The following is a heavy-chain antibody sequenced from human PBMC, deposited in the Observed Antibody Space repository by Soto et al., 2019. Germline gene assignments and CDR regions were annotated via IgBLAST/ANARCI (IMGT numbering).Heavy chain of an antibody. Sequence: GGSLRLSCAASGFTFSSYEMNWVRQAPGKGLEWVSYISTRGSTKYYADSVKVRFTISRDDAKNSLYLQMNSLRVEDTAVYYFARAGVTIFGVGVDYSGMDVWGQGSTVTVSS. D-gene: IGHD3-3*01. V-gene: IGHV3-48*03. CDR2: ISTRGSTK. CDR1: GFTFSSYE. CDR3: ARAGVTIFGVGVDYSGMDV. J-gene: IGHJ6*02.